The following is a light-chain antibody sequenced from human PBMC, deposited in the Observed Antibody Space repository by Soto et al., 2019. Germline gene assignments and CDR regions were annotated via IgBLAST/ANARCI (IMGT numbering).Light chain of an antibody. V-gene: IGKV3-20*01. CDR2: GES. CDR1: QSVTSTY. CDR3: QQYGSSPLT. Sequence: EIVLTQSPGTLSLSPGERATLSCRASQSVTSTYLAWYQQKPGQAPRLLIYGESNRATGIPDRFNGSGSGTDFTLTISRLEPEEFAVYYCQQYGSSPLTFGGGNKVEIK. J-gene: IGKJ4*01.